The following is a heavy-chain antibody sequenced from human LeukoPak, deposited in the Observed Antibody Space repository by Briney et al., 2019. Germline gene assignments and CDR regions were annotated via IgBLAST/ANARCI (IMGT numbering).Heavy chain of an antibody. Sequence: GRSLRLSCAASGFTFSSFGMHWVRQAPGKGLEWVAVIWYDGSNKYYADSVKGRFTISRDNSKNTLYLQMNSLRAEDTAVYYCARDGDITPTDVWGQGTTVTVSS. D-gene: IGHD2-15*01. V-gene: IGHV3-33*01. CDR2: IWYDGSNK. CDR3: ARDGDITPTDV. CDR1: GFTFSSFG. J-gene: IGHJ6*02.